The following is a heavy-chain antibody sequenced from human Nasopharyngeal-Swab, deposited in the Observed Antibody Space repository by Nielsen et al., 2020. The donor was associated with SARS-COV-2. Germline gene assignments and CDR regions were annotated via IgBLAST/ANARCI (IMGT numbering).Heavy chain of an antibody. CDR2: IYSSGTT. J-gene: IGHJ4*02. CDR3: ATPREGSGAPFGF. D-gene: IGHD2-15*01. V-gene: IGHV4-39*01. Sequence: SETLSLTCTVSGGSISSSSYYWGWIRQPPGKGLEWIGSIYSSGTTYYNPSFKSRVTISVDTSNNQFSLTMSSVTAADTAVYYCATPREGSGAPFGFWGQGTLVTVSS. CDR1: GGSISSSSYY.